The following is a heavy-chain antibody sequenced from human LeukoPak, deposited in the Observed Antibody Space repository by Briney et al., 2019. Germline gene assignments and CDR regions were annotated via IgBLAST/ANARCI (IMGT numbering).Heavy chain of an antibody. V-gene: IGHV4-61*01. D-gene: IGHD3-22*01. CDR2: IYYSGST. CDR3: ARVRGLFYDSSGYYLYYFDY. J-gene: IGHJ4*02. CDR1: GGSVSSGSYY. Sequence: SETLSLTCTVSGGSVSSGSYYWSWIRQPPGKGLEWIGYIYYSGSTNYNPSLKSRVTISVDTSKNQLSLKLSSVTAADTAVYYCARVRGLFYDSSGYYLYYFDYWGQGTLVSVSS.